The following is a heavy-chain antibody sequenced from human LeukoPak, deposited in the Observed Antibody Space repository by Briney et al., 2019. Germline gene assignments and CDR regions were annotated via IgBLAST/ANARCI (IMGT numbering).Heavy chain of an antibody. V-gene: IGHV4-39*07. CDR3: ARGEYSGSTYYFDY. CDR1: GGSIRSSYYY. D-gene: IGHD1-26*01. J-gene: IGHJ4*02. Sequence: SETLSLTCTVSGGSIRSSYYYWGWIRQPPGKGLEWIGSIYDSGSTYYNPSLKSRVTISVDTSKNQFSLKLSSVTAADTAVYYCARGEYSGSTYYFDYWGQGTLVTVSS. CDR2: IYDSGST.